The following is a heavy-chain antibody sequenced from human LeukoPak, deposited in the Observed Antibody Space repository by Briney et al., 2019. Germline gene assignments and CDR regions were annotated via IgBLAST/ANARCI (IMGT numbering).Heavy chain of an antibody. D-gene: IGHD3-10*01. CDR1: GFTFKLYW. V-gene: IGHV3-49*04. CDR3: TRSRLLWFGADY. Sequence: GGSLRLSCAASGFTFKLYWMHWVRQVPGRGLEWVGFIRSKAYGGTTEDAASVKGRFTISRDDSKSIVYLQMNSLKTEDTAVYYCTRSRLLWFGADYWGQGTLVTVSS. J-gene: IGHJ4*02. CDR2: IRSKAYGGTT.